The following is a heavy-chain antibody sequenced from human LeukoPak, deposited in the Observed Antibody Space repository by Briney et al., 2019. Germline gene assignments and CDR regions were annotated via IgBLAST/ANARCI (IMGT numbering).Heavy chain of an antibody. Sequence: ASVKVSCKASGYTFTSYGISRVRQAPGQGLEWMGIINPSGGSTNYAQKLQGRVTMTTDTSTSTAYMELRSLRSDDTAVYYCARDEHKGYSSSWYWFDPWGQGTLVTVSS. CDR3: ARDEHKGYSSSWYWFDP. CDR1: GYTFTSYG. D-gene: IGHD6-13*01. J-gene: IGHJ5*02. CDR2: INPSGGST. V-gene: IGHV1-18*01.